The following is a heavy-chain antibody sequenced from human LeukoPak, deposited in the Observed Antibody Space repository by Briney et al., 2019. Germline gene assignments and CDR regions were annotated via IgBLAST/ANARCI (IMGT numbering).Heavy chain of an antibody. CDR3: ATDPVRGVRYYYYGMDV. D-gene: IGHD3-10*01. CDR2: MNPNSGNT. J-gene: IGHJ6*02. V-gene: IGHV1-8*01. Sequence: GASVNVSCKASGYTFTSYDINWVRQATGQGLEWMGWMNPNSGNTGYAQKFQGRVTMTRNTSISTAYMELSSLRSEDTAVYYCATDPVRGVRYYYYGMDVWGQGTTVTVSS. CDR1: GYTFTSYD.